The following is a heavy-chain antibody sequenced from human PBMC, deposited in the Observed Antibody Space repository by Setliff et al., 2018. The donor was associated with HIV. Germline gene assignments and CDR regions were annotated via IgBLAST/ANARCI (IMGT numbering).Heavy chain of an antibody. CDR1: GGTLSSYV. CDR2: FDPEKSEK. CDR3: ATHRWYSGSYLRDY. D-gene: IGHD1-26*01. V-gene: IGHV1-24*01. Sequence: ASVKVSCKASGGTLSSYVVSWVRQAPGKGLEWMGGFDPEKSEKIYAQKLQGRVTMTEDTSTDTAYMELRSLRSEDTAVYYCATHRWYSGSYLRDYWGQGTLVTVSS. J-gene: IGHJ4*02.